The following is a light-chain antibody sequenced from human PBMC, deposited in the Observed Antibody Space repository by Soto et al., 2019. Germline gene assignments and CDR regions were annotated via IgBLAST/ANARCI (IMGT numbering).Light chain of an antibody. CDR3: QQRSKSIT. Sequence: EIVLTLSPATLSLSPGERATLSCRASQSVSSYLAWYQQKPGQAPRLLIYDASNRATGIPARFSGSGSGTDFTLTISSLEPEDFAVYYCQQRSKSITFGQGTRLEIK. CDR1: QSVSSY. J-gene: IGKJ5*01. V-gene: IGKV3-11*01. CDR2: DAS.